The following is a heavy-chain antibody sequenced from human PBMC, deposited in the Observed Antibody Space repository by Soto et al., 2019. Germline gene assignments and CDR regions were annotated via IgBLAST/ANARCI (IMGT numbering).Heavy chain of an antibody. CDR2: IYYSGST. D-gene: IGHD4-17*01. V-gene: IGHV4-31*03. CDR1: GGSISSGGYY. J-gene: IGHJ5*02. Sequence: QVQLQESGPGLVKPSQTLSLTCTVSGGSISSGGYYWSWIRQHPGKGLEWIGYIYYSGSTYYNPSLKSRVTISVDTSKNQFSLKLSSVTAADTAVYYCARDNADYGDSPRWFDPWGQGTLVTVSS. CDR3: ARDNADYGDSPRWFDP.